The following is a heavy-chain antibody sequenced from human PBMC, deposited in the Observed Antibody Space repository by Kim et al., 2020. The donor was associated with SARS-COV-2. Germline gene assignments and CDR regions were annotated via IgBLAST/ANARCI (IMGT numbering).Heavy chain of an antibody. V-gene: IGHV3-15*01. Sequence: GGSLRLSCAASGLSLNNSWMSWVRQAPGKGLEWVGRIKSKTDGGTKDYAAPVKGRFTNSSVDSKNTLYLQMNSLKNEDTALYFCTALPHLGQGTVVTVSS. CDR1: GLSLNNSW. CDR3: TALPH. J-gene: IGHJ4*02. CDR2: IKSKTDGGTK.